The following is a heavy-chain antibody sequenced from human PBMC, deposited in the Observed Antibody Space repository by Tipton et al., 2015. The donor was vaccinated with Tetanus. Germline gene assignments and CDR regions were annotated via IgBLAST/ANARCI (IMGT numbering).Heavy chain of an antibody. V-gene: IGHV3-74*01. CDR1: GFSLSAYW. Sequence: SLRLSCAASGFSLSAYWVHWVRQAPGKGLVWVSRISYDGTYTDYADSVKGRFIISRDNAKNTLYLQVNSLRADDTAVYYCARGGFVSGWRGMDRWGQGTPVPVSS. D-gene: IGHD6-19*01. J-gene: IGHJ6*02. CDR3: ARGGFVSGWRGMDR. CDR2: ISYDGTYT.